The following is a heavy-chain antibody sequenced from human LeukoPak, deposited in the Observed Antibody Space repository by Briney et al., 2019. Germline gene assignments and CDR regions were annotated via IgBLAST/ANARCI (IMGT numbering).Heavy chain of an antibody. V-gene: IGHV4-59*12. D-gene: IGHD2-15*01. CDR2: IFYNGNT. CDR1: GASFSSYY. Sequence: PSETLSLTCTVSGASFSSYYWSWLRQPPGKGLEWIAYIFYNGNTKYNPSLKSRVTISVDTSKNQFSLKLSSVTAEGTAVYYCARDWGLGYCSGGSCYSGAFDYWGQGTLVTVSS. J-gene: IGHJ4*02. CDR3: ARDWGLGYCSGGSCYSGAFDY.